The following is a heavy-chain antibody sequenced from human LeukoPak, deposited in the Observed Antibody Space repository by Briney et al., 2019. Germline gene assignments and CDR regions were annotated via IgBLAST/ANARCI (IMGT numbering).Heavy chain of an antibody. D-gene: IGHD3-10*01. V-gene: IGHV1-69*04. CDR2: IIPSLGIA. J-gene: IGHJ4*02. CDR3: ARGLYYGSGSPPRDY. Sequence: ASVKVSCKTSGGTFSSHAISWVRQAPGQGLEWMGRIIPSLGIANYAQKFQGRVTITAGKSTSTAYMELSSLRSEDTAVYYCARGLYYGSGSPPRDYWGQGTLVTVSS. CDR1: GGTFSSHA.